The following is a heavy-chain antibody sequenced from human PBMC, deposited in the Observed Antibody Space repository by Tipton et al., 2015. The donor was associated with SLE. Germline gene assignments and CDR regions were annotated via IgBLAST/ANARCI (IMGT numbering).Heavy chain of an antibody. V-gene: IGHV3-30*02. J-gene: IGHJ4*02. CDR3: ATPAGGADFDY. Sequence: GSLRLSCAASGFPFSSYGMHWVRQAPGKGLEWVAFIRYDGSNKYYADSVKGRFTISRDNSKNTLYLQMNSLRAEDTAVYYCATPAGGADFDYWGQGTLVTVSS. CDR2: IRYDGSNK. CDR1: GFPFSSYG. D-gene: IGHD3-10*01.